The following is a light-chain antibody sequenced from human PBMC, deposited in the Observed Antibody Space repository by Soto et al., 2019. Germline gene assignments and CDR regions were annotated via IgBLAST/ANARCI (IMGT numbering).Light chain of an antibody. CDR3: SSYAGTNIDVV. CDR1: SNDVGGYVY. Sequence: QSALTQPPSASGSPGQSVTISCTGTSNDVGGYVYVSWYQQYPGKAPNLMIYEVNKRASGVPDRFSGSKSGNTASLTVSGLQAEDEADYYCSSYAGTNIDVVFGGGTKRTVL. V-gene: IGLV2-8*01. CDR2: EVN. J-gene: IGLJ2*01.